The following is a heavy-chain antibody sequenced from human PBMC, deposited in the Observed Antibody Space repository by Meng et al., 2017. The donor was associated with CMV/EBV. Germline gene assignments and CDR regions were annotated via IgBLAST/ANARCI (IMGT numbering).Heavy chain of an antibody. J-gene: IGHJ4*02. Sequence: GESLKISCAASGFTVSSNYMSWVRQAPGKGLEWVSVIYSCGSTYYADSVKGRFTISRDNSKNTLYLQMNSLRAEDTAVYYCARDTYCTNGVCYVEGFDYWGQGTLVTVSS. CDR1: GFTVSSNY. V-gene: IGHV3-66*03. CDR3: ARDTYCTNGVCYVEGFDY. CDR2: IYSCGST. D-gene: IGHD2-8*01.